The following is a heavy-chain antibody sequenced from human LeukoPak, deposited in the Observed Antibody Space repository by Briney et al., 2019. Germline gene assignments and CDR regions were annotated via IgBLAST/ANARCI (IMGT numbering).Heavy chain of an antibody. D-gene: IGHD5-24*01. CDR2: IYSGGST. V-gene: IGHV3-53*01. J-gene: IGHJ6*02. CDR1: GFTVSSNY. CDR3: ARIRGPDGYNPNYYYYYGMDV. Sequence: GGSLRLSCAASGFTVSSNYMSWVRQAPGKGLEWVSVIYSGGSTYYADSVKGRFTISRDNSKNTLYLQMNSLRAEDAAVYYCARIRGPDGYNPNYYYYYGMDVWGQGTTVTVSS.